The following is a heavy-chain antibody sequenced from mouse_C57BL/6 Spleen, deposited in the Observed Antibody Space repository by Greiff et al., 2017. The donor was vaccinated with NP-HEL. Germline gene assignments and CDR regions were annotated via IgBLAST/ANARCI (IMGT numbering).Heavy chain of an antibody. J-gene: IGHJ1*03. D-gene: IGHD2-5*01. V-gene: IGHV1-82*01. CDR2: IYPGDGDT. CDR3: AREKASYSKSGDFDV. Sequence: QVQLQQSGPELVKPGASVKISCKASGYAFSSSWMNWVKQRPGKGLEWIGRIYPGDGDTNYNGKFKGKATLTADKSSSTAYMQLSSLQSEDSAVYFCAREKASYSKSGDFDVWGTESPVTVSS. CDR1: GYAFSSSW.